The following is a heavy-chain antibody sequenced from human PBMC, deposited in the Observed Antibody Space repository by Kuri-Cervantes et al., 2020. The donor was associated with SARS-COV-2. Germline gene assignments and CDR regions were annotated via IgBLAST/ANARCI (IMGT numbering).Heavy chain of an antibody. V-gene: IGHV1-18*01. CDR3: ARSGSAPYYYYSMDV. CDR1: GYTFINFY. CDR2: IRAYNGNT. Sequence: ASAKMFCCASGYTFINFYVNCLRRAPGQGLEWMGRIRAYNGNTNYAQKFQGRVTMTTDTSTSTVYMDLRSLRSDDTAVYYCARSGSAPYYYYSMDVWGQGTTVTVSS. J-gene: IGHJ6*02. D-gene: IGHD3-10*01.